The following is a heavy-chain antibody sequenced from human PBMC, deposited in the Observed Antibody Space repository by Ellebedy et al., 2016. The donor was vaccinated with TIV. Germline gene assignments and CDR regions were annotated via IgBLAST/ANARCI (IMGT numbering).Heavy chain of an antibody. D-gene: IGHD1-14*01. CDR1: GFTFSNYW. Sequence: GESLKISCAASGFTFSNYWMHWFSQATAKRLVWVSRITRDAGTATYADSVKGRFTISRDNSKNTLYLQMNSLRAEDTAVYYCARDLDRNHPGNYFDNWGQGTLVTVSS. CDR2: ITRDAGTA. J-gene: IGHJ4*02. V-gene: IGHV3-74*01. CDR3: ARDLDRNHPGNYFDN.